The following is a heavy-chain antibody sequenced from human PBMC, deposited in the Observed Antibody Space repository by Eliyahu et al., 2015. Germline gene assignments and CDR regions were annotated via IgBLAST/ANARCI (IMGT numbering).Heavy chain of an antibody. V-gene: IGHV4-34*01. D-gene: IGHD6-19*01. Sequence: QVQLQQWGAGLLKPSETLSLTCAVYGGSFSGYYWSWIRQPPGKGLEWIGEINHSGSTNYNPSLKSRVTISVDTSKNQFSLKLSSVTAADTAVYYCARHLGSGWYRRAWFDPWGQGTLVTVSS. CDR1: GGSFSGYY. CDR3: ARHLGSGWYRRAWFDP. J-gene: IGHJ5*02. CDR2: INHSGST.